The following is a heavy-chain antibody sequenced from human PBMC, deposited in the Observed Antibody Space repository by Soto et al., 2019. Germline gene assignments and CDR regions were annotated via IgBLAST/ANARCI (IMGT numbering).Heavy chain of an antibody. Sequence: ASVKVSCKAFGYTFTSYYIHWVRQAPGKGLEWMGIINPSGGSTSYAQKFQGRVTMTRDTSTSTVYMELSSLRSEDTAVYYCARDRGSGGSCYSYWGQGTLVTVSS. J-gene: IGHJ4*02. CDR2: INPSGGST. CDR1: GYTFTSYY. V-gene: IGHV1-46*01. D-gene: IGHD2-15*01. CDR3: ARDRGSGGSCYSY.